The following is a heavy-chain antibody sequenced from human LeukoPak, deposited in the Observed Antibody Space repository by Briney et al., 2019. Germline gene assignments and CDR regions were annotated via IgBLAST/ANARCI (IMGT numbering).Heavy chain of an antibody. CDR1: GGSISSYY. Sequence: KPSETLSLTCTVSGGSISSYYWSWIRQPPGKGLEWIGYIYYSGSTNYNPSLKSRVTISVDTSKNQFSLKLSSVTAADTAVYYCARIFEATFDYWGQGTLVTVSS. D-gene: IGHD3-9*01. CDR3: ARIFEATFDY. J-gene: IGHJ4*02. V-gene: IGHV4-59*01. CDR2: IYYSGST.